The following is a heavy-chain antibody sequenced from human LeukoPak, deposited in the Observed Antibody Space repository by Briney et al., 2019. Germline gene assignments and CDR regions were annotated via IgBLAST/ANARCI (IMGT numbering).Heavy chain of an antibody. CDR3: ARRGISSGWSFDF. CDR2: IHTSGST. V-gene: IGHV4-4*07. CDR1: GGSISNYH. Sequence: PSETLSLTCTVSGGSISNYHWTWIRQPAGKGLEWIGQIHTSGSTNYNPPLMSRVTMSIDTPENQVSLTIRSVTAADTAVYYCARRGISSGWSFDFWGQGALVTVSS. D-gene: IGHD6-19*01. J-gene: IGHJ4*02.